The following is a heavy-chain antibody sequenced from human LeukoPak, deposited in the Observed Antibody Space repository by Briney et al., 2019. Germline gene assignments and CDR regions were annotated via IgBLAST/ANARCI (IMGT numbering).Heavy chain of an antibody. D-gene: IGHD4-17*01. V-gene: IGHV4-61*05. CDR3: ARLSTVTTFDY. CDR2: IYYHGST. J-gene: IGHJ4*02. Sequence: SETLSLTSTVSGDPISSYSNYKWSWIRQPPGKGLEWIGYIYYHGSTNYNPSLKSRVTISIDTSKNQFSLKLSSVTAADTAVYYCARLSTVTTFDYWGQGTLVTVSS. CDR1: GDPISSYSNYK.